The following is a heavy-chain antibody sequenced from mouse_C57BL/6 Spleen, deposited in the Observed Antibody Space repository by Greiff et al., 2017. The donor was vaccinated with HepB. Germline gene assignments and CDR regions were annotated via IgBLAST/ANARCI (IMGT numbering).Heavy chain of an antibody. CDR3: ASLTTVVAGNYFDY. CDR1: GYTFTSYW. J-gene: IGHJ2*01. Sequence: QVQLQQPGAELVKPGASVKLSCKASGYTFTSYWMHWVKQRPGRGLGWIGRIDPNSGGTKYNEKFKSKATLTVDKPSSTAYMQLSSLTSEDSAVYYCASLTTVVAGNYFDYWGQGTTLTVSS. D-gene: IGHD1-1*01. CDR2: IDPNSGGT. V-gene: IGHV1-72*01.